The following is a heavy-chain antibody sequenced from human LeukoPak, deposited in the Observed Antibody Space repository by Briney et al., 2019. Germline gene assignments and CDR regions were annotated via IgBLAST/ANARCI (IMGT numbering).Heavy chain of an antibody. CDR3: ARDRRYFDTGGLGGPDY. CDR2: IRSSSSYI. V-gene: IGHV3-21*01. J-gene: IGHJ4*02. Sequence: PGGSLRLSCAASGFPFSTYTMNWVRQAPGKGLEWVSSIRSSSSYIYYADSMKGRFTISRDNAKNSLFLQINNLRAEDTAVYYCARDRRYFDTGGLGGPDYWGQGTLITVSS. D-gene: IGHD2-8*02. CDR1: GFPFSTYT.